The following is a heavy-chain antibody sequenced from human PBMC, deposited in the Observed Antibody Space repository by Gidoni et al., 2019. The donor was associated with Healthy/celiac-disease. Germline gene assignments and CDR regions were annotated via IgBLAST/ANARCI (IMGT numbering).Heavy chain of an antibody. V-gene: IGHV3-43*02. J-gene: IGHJ4*02. D-gene: IGHD5-18*01. CDR3: AKDPGSDTAMVDDDY. CDR1: GFTFDAYA. CDR2: ISGDGGST. Sequence: EVQLVESGGGVVQPGGSLRLSCAASGFTFDAYAMHWVLQAPGKGLELVSLISGDGGSTYYADSVKGRFTISRDNSKNSLYLQMNSLRTEDTALYYCAKDPGSDTAMVDDDYWGQGTLVTVSS.